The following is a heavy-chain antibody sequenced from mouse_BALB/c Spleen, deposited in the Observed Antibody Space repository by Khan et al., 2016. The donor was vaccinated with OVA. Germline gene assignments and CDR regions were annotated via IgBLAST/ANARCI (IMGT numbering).Heavy chain of an antibody. V-gene: IGHV5-6-2*01. CDR3: VRHYGYYGVFAY. J-gene: IGHJ3*01. D-gene: IGHD2-3*01. Sequence: EVQLVESGGGLVNLGGSLKLSCAASGFTFSSYYMSWVRQTPEKRLELVAAIKNNGGSIYYTDTVKGRFTISRDNAKNTLYLQMSSLKSEDTALYYCVRHYGYYGVFAYWGQGTLVTVSA. CDR1: GFTFSSYY. CDR2: IKNNGGSI.